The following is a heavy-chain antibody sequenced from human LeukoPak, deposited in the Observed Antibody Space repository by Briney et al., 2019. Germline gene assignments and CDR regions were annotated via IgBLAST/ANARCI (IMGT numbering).Heavy chain of an antibody. D-gene: IGHD2-15*01. CDR1: GFTFSSYE. J-gene: IGHJ4*02. V-gene: IGHV3-30*02. Sequence: RPGGSLRLSCAASGFTFSSYEMNWVRQAPGKGLEWVAFIRYDGSNKYYADSVKGRFTISRDNSKNTLYLQMNSLRAEDTAVYYCAKAGSGLPNGYFDYWGQGTLVTVSS. CDR3: AKAGSGLPNGYFDY. CDR2: IRYDGSNK.